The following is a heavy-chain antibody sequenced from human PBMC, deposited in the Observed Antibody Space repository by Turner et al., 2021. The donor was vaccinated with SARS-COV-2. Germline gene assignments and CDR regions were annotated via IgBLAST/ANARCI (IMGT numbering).Heavy chain of an antibody. CDR1: GGSFSGYY. Sequence: QVHLQQWGAGLLKPSETLSLTCAVYGGSFSGYYWTWIRQPPGKGLEWIGEIHPSGSTYYNPSLKSRVTISQDTSKSQFSLNLISVTAADTAVYHCSRGDDSRKSGLLWGQGTLVTVSS. CDR2: IHPSGST. CDR3: SRGDDSRKSGLL. D-gene: IGHD2-21*02. V-gene: IGHV4-34*01. J-gene: IGHJ4*02.